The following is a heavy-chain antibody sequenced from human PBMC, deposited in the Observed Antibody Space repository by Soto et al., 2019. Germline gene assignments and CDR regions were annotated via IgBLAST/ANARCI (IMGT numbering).Heavy chain of an antibody. V-gene: IGHV5-51*01. CDR2: IYPGDSDT. J-gene: IGHJ6*04. CDR1: GYSFTSYW. CDR3: ARRHIAASAAGTNYSCGMDV. Sequence: GESLKISCKGSGYSFTSYWIGWVRQMPGKGLEWMGIIYPGDSDTRYSPSFQGQVTISADKSISTAYLQWSSLKASDTAMYYFARRHIAASAAGTNYSCGMDVCGEGTTATVSS. D-gene: IGHD6-13*01.